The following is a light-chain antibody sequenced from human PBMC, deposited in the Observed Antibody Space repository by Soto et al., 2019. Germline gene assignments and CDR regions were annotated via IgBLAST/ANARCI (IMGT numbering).Light chain of an antibody. J-gene: IGKJ5*01. V-gene: IGKV3-11*01. CDR3: QQRADWPIP. CDR2: DAS. Sequence: TQYPANLAAIRREKVTLSWRAGQFVSSRLAWYQQRPGRVPRLLIYDASNRATGIPARFSGSGSGTDFTLTISSLEPDDFAVYYCQQRADWPIPFGQGTRLEIK. CDR1: QFVSSR.